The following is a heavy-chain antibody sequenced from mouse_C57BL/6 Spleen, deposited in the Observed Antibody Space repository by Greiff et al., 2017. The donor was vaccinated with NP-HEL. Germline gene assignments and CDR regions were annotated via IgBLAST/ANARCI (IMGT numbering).Heavy chain of an antibody. CDR2: ISNGGGST. CDR1: GFTFSDYY. Sequence: EVKLQESGGGLVQPGGSLKLSCAASGFTFSDYYMYWVRQTPEKRLEWVAYISNGGGSTYYPDTVKGRFTISRDNAKNTLYLQMSRLKSEDTAMYYCARGDPRGYWYFDVWGTGTTVTVSS. CDR3: ARGDPRGYWYFDV. J-gene: IGHJ1*03. V-gene: IGHV5-12*01.